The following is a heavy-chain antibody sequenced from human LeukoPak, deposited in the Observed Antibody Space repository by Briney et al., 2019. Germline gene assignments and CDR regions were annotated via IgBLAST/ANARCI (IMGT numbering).Heavy chain of an antibody. D-gene: IGHD3-10*01. CDR2: IINNGGST. V-gene: IGHV3-23*01. CDR1: GFTFSSYG. Sequence: GGSLRLSCAAAGFTFSSYGMSWVRQAPGKGLEWVSAIINNGGSTYYADSVKGRFTISRDNSKNTLYLQMNSLRAEDTAIYYCAKNIGGLDYWGQGTLVTVSS. CDR3: AKNIGGLDY. J-gene: IGHJ4*02.